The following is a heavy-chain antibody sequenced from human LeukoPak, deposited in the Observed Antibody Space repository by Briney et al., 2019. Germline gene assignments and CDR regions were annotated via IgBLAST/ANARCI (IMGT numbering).Heavy chain of an antibody. D-gene: IGHD3-10*01. J-gene: IGHJ4*02. CDR1: GGTFSSYA. V-gene: IGHV1-69*13. CDR3: ARGPRKGWFGELSYYFES. Sequence: SVKVSCKASGGTFSSYAISWVRQAPGQGLEWMGGIIPIFGTANYAQKFQGRVTITADESTSTAYMDLSSLRSEDTAVYYCARGPRKGWFGELSYYFESWGQGTQVTVSS. CDR2: IIPIFGTA.